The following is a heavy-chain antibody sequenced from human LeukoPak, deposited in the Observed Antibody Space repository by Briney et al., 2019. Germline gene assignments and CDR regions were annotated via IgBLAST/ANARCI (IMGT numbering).Heavy chain of an antibody. CDR1: GGSISSGGNF. J-gene: IGHJ4*02. D-gene: IGHD3-10*02. Sequence: SQTLSLNCTVSGGSISSGGNFWTWIRQHPGKGLEWIGYIYNSGRTYYNPSLKSRVTISLDTSKNQFSLKLSSVTAADTAVYYCAREGGYVERTLDSWGQGTLVTVSP. CDR3: AREGGYVERTLDS. V-gene: IGHV4-31*03. CDR2: IYNSGRT.